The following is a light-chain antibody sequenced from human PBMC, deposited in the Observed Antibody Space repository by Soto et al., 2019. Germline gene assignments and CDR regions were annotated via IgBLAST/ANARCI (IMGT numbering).Light chain of an antibody. CDR2: EGS. CDR3: CSYAGRSTYV. CDR1: SSDVGSYNF. V-gene: IGLV2-23*01. Sequence: QSALTQPASVSGSPGQSITISCTGTSSDVGSYNFVSWYQQHPGKAPELMIYEGSKRPSGVSDRFSGSKSGNTASLTISGLQADDEADYYCCSYAGRSTYVFGTGTKV. J-gene: IGLJ1*01.